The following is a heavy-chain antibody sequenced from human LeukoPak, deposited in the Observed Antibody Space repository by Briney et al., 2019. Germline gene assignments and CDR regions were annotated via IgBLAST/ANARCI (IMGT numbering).Heavy chain of an antibody. CDR2: IIPIFGTA. J-gene: IGHJ6*02. V-gene: IGHV1-69*13. Sequence: SVKVSCKASGGTFSSYAISWVRQAPGQGLEWMGGIIPIFGTANYAQKFQGRVTITADESTSTAYMELSSLRSEDTAVYYCARDLTLGSYYSGYYYGMDVWGQGTTVTVSS. CDR1: GGTFSSYA. D-gene: IGHD3-10*01. CDR3: ARDLTLGSYYSGYYYGMDV.